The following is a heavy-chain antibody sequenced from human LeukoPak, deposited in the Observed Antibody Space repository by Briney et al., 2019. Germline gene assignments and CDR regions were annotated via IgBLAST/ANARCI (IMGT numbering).Heavy chain of an antibody. J-gene: IGHJ6*02. CDR2: ISGSGSTT. CDR3: ARIPGGYYYAMDV. Sequence: GGSLRLSCAASGFTYSRYAMTWVRQAPGKGLEWVSGISGSGSTTYYADSVKGRFTISRDNAKNSLYLQMNSLRDEDTAVYYCARIPGGYYYAMDVWGQGTTVTVSS. V-gene: IGHV3-48*02. CDR1: GFTYSRYA. D-gene: IGHD3-16*01.